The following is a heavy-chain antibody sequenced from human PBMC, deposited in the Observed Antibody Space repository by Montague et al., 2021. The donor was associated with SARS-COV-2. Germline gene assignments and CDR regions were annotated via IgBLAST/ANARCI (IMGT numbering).Heavy chain of an antibody. D-gene: IGHD3-10*01. CDR1: GGSFSNYY. CDR2: SNHRGST. CDR3: ASSYGSGYYGFDY. J-gene: IGHJ4*02. Sequence: SETLSLTCAVYGGSFSNYYWSWIRQPPGKGLEWIGDSNHRGSTNYNPSLKSRVTISVDTSKNQFSLKLNSVTAADTAVYYCASSYGSGYYGFDYWGQGIPVTVSS. V-gene: IGHV4-34*01.